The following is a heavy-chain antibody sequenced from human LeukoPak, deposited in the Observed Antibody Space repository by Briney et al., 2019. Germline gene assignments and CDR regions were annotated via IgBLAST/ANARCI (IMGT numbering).Heavy chain of an antibody. CDR3: ARDSSLLRPPGYYFDY. CDR1: GGSISSYD. J-gene: IGHJ4*02. D-gene: IGHD2-15*01. V-gene: IGHV4-4*07. CDR2: IYTSGST. Sequence: PSETLSLTCTVSGGSISSYDWSWIRQPAGKGLEWIWRIYTSGSTNYNPSLKSRVPMSVDTSKNQFSLTLSSVTAADTAVYYCARDSSLLRPPGYYFDYWGQGTLVTVSS.